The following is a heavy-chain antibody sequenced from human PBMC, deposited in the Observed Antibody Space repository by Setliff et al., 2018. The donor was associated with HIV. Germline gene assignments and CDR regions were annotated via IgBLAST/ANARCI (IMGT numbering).Heavy chain of an antibody. D-gene: IGHD3-3*01. J-gene: IGHJ4*02. CDR3: ARAFSGYYFDY. CDR1: GLPFYNYW. CDR2: IKQDGSDM. V-gene: IGHV3-7*01. Sequence: LRLSCVASGLPFYNYWMTWLRRAPGRGLEWVANIKQDGSDMHYIESVKGRFTISRDNAKNSLYLQMNSLRADDTAVYYCARAFSGYYFDYWGQGTLVTVSS.